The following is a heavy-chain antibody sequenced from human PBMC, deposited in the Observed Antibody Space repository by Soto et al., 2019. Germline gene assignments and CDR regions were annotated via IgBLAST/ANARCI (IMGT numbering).Heavy chain of an antibody. CDR3: VRQAKLTTVTANVGYYYGLDV. CDR2: MSGSGSGT. CDR1: GFRFSTYD. Sequence: DVQLLESGGGLVQPGGSLRLSCAASGFRFSTYDMRWVRQAPGKGLEWVSVMSGSGSGTYYADSVKGRFTISRDNSKNTLYLQMKSLRAEDTAVYYCVRQAKLTTVTANVGYYYGLDVWGQGTTVTVSS. J-gene: IGHJ6*02. D-gene: IGHD4-4*01. V-gene: IGHV3-23*01.